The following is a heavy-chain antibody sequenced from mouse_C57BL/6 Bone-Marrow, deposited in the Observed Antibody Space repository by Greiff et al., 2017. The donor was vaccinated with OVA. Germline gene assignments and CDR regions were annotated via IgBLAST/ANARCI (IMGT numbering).Heavy chain of an antibody. V-gene: IGHV1-5*01. D-gene: IGHD2-2*01. Sequence: EVQLQQSGTVLARPGASVKMSCKTSGYTFTSYWMHWVKQRPGQGLEWIGALYPGNSDTSYNQKFKGKAKLTAVTSASTAYMELSSLTNEDSAVYYCTRGPWLRRFDYWGQGTTLTVSS. CDR2: LYPGNSDT. J-gene: IGHJ2*01. CDR3: TRGPWLRRFDY. CDR1: GYTFTSYW.